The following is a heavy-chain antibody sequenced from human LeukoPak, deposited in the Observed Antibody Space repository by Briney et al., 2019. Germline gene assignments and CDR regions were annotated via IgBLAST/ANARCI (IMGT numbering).Heavy chain of an antibody. J-gene: IGHJ5*02. V-gene: IGHV4-39*01. CDR3: ARGRRWLRLNWFDP. D-gene: IGHD5-12*01. CDR2: IYYTGST. CDR1: GGSISSSSYY. Sequence: SETLSLTCTVSGGSISSSSYYWGWIRQPPGKGLEWIGNIYYTGSTYYNPSLKSRVTISVDTSKNQFSLKLSSVTAADTAVYYCARGRRWLRLNWFDPWGQGTLVTVSS.